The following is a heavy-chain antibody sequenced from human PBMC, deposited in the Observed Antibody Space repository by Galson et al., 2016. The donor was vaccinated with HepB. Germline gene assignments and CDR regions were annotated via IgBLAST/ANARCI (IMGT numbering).Heavy chain of an antibody. J-gene: IGHJ6*02. D-gene: IGHD4-11*01. V-gene: IGHV3-48*02. CDR3: ARAKGTVTKMGLQYFYYYGMDV. CDR1: GFTFSSYS. CDR2: ISSYSSTI. Sequence: SLRLSCAASGFTFSSYSMNWVRQAPGKGLEWVSYISSYSSTIYYADSVKGRFTISRDNAKNSLFLQMNRLRDEDTAVYYCARAKGTVTKMGLQYFYYYGMDVWGQGTTVTVSS.